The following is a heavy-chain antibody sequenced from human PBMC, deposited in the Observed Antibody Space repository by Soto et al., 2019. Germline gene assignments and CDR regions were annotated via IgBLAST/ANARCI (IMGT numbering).Heavy chain of an antibody. CDR2: ISAYNGNT. V-gene: IGHV1-18*01. Sequence: ASVKVSCKASGYTFTSYGISWVRRAPGQGLEWMGWISAYNGNTNYAQKLQGRVTMTTDTSTSTAYMELRSLRSDDTAVYYCARDIYYYDSSGYYFDYWGQGTLVTVSS. CDR3: ARDIYYYDSSGYYFDY. CDR1: GYTFTSYG. J-gene: IGHJ4*02. D-gene: IGHD3-22*01.